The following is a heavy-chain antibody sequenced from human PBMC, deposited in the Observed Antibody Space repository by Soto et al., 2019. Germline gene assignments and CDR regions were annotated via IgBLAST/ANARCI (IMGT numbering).Heavy chain of an antibody. CDR1: GFTFSSYS. CDR2: ISSSSSYI. D-gene: IGHD3-10*01. J-gene: IGHJ3*02. Sequence: PGGSLRLSCAASGFTFSSYSMNWVRQAPGKGLEWVSSISSSSSYIYYADPVKGRFTISRDNAKNSLYLQMNSLRAEDTAVYYCARDITPVDAFDIWGQGTMVTVS. CDR3: ARDITPVDAFDI. V-gene: IGHV3-21*01.